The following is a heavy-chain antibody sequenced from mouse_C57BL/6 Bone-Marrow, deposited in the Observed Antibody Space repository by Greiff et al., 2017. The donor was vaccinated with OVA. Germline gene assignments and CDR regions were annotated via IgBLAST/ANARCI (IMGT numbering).Heavy chain of an antibody. CDR2: IRNKANGYTT. V-gene: IGHV7-3*01. CDR3: ARYSSQAQTFAY. CDR1: GFTFTDYY. D-gene: IGHD3-1*01. Sequence: EVKLMESGGGLVQPGGSLSLSCAASGFTFTDYYMSWVRQPPGKALEWLGFIRNKANGYTTEYSASVKGRFTISRDNSQIILYLQMNALRAEDRATYDCARYSSQAQTFAYWGQGTLVTVSA. J-gene: IGHJ3*01.